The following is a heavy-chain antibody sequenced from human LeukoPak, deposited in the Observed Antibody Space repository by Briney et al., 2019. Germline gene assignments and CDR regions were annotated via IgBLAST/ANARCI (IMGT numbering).Heavy chain of an antibody. CDR1: GGTLSSYA. J-gene: IGHJ4*02. D-gene: IGHD5-24*01. CDR3: ARGRWLQPWGYFDY. V-gene: IGHV1-69*05. Sequence: SVKVSCKASGGTLSSYAISWVRQAPGQGLEWMGGIIPIFGTANYAQKFQGRVTITTDESTSTAYMELSSLRSEDTAVYYCARGRWLQPWGYFDYWGQGTLVTVSS. CDR2: IIPIFGTA.